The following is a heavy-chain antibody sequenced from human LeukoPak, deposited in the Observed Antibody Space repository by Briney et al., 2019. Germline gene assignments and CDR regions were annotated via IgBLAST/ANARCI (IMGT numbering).Heavy chain of an antibody. J-gene: IGHJ4*02. CDR2: ISGSGGST. V-gene: IGHV3-23*01. Sequence: PGGSLRLSCTASGITFGDYAMSWVRQAPGKGLEWVSAISGSGGSTYYADSVKGRFTISRDNSKNTLYLQTNSLRAEDTAVYYCAKTVVVVAATNFDYWGQGTLVTVSS. D-gene: IGHD2-15*01. CDR3: AKTVVVVAATNFDY. CDR1: GITFGDYA.